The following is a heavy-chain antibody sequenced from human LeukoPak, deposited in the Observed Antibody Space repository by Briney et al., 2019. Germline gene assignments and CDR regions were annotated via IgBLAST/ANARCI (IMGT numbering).Heavy chain of an antibody. D-gene: IGHD3-3*01. Sequence: GGSLRLSCAASGFTFSSYAMHWVRQAPGKGLEWVAVISYDGSNKYYADSVKGRFTISRDNSKNMLYLQMNSLRAEDTAVYYCARDGRFGFVGTPGVFDYWGQGTLVTVSS. J-gene: IGHJ4*02. CDR2: ISYDGSNK. V-gene: IGHV3-30-3*01. CDR3: ARDGRFGFVGTPGVFDY. CDR1: GFTFSSYA.